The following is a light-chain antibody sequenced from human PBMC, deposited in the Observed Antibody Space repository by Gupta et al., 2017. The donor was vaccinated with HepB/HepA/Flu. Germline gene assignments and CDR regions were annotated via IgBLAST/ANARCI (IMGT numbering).Light chain of an antibody. V-gene: IGLV3-1*01. Sequence: SYELTQSLSVSVTPGQPASFTCSGDKLGDQYDFWYQQRPGQSPVLVIYQDNKRPSGIPVRFSGSNSGNTATLTISGTQAMDEADYYCQAWDTSSVVFGGGTKLTVL. CDR3: QAWDTSSVV. J-gene: IGLJ2*01. CDR2: QDN. CDR1: KLGDQY.